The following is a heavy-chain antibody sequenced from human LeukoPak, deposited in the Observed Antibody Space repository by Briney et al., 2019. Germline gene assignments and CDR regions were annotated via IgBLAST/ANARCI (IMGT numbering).Heavy chain of an antibody. CDR3: AREGLVDSRSLDS. V-gene: IGHV3-21*01. J-gene: IGHJ4*02. Sequence: GGSLRLSCAASGFTFSSYSMNWVRQAPGKGLEWVSSISSSSSYIYYADSVKGRFTISRDNAKNSLYLQMNSLRAEDTAVYFCAREGLVDSRSLDSWGQGTLVTVSS. D-gene: IGHD1-26*01. CDR2: ISSSSSYI. CDR1: GFTFSSYS.